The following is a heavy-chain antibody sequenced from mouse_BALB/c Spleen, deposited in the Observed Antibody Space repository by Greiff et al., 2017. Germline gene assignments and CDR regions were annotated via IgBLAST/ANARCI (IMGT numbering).Heavy chain of an antibody. D-gene: IGHD2-1*01. J-gene: IGHJ2*01. CDR2: ISSGSSTI. CDR3: ARGGYGNYFDY. V-gene: IGHV5-17*02. CDR1: GFTFSSFG. Sequence: EVNLVESGGGLVQPGGSRKLSCAASGFTFSSFGMHWVRQAPEKGLEWVAYISSGSSTIYYADTVKGRFTISRDNPKNTLFLQMTSLRSEDTAMYYCARGGYGNYFDYWGQGTTLTVSS.